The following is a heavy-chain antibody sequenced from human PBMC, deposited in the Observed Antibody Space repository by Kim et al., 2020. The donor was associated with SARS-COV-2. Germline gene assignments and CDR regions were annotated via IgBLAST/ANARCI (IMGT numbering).Heavy chain of an antibody. V-gene: IGHV3-23*01. D-gene: IGHD3-10*01. CDR1: GFTFSSYA. CDR3: AKAGIWCRELFDYYMDV. Sequence: GGSLRLSCAASGFTFSSYAMSWVRQAPGKGLEWVSAISGSGGSTYYADSVKGRFTISRDNSKNTLYLQMNSLRAEDTAVYYCAKAGIWCRELFDYYMDVWGKGTTVTVSS. CDR2: ISGSGGST. J-gene: IGHJ6*03.